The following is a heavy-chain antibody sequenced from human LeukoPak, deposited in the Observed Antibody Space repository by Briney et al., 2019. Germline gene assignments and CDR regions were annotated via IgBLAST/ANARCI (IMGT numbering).Heavy chain of an antibody. CDR2: IYHSGST. V-gene: IGHV4-38-2*01. Sequence: SETLSLTCAVSGYSISSGYYWVLVRQPPGKGAGWIGSIYHSGSTYYNPSLKSRVTISVDTSKNQFSLKLSSVTAADTAVYYCARGGAATGNFDYWGQGTLVTVSS. D-gene: IGHD2-15*01. CDR3: ARGGAATGNFDY. J-gene: IGHJ4*02. CDR1: GYSISSGYY.